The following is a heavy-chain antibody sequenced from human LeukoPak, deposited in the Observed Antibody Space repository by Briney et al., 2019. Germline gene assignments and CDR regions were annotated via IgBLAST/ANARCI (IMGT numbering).Heavy chain of an antibody. CDR3: AKDHHYDILTGYRKGYYMDV. CDR2: ISGSGGST. J-gene: IGHJ6*03. V-gene: IGHV3-23*01. Sequence: GGSLGLSCAASGFTFSSYAMSWVRQAPGKGLEWVSAISGSGGSTYYADSVKGRFTISRDNSKNTLYLQMNSLRAEDTAVYYCAKDHHYDILTGYRKGYYMDVWGKGTTVTVSS. CDR1: GFTFSSYA. D-gene: IGHD3-9*01.